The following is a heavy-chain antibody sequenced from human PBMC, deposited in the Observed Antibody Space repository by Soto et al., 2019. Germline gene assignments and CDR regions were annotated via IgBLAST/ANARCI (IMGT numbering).Heavy chain of an antibody. CDR2: ISYDGSNK. V-gene: IGHV3-30*18. J-gene: IGHJ4*02. Sequence: GGSLRLSCAASGFTFSSYGMHWVRQAPGKGLEWVAVISYDGSNKYYADSVKGRFTISRDNSKNTLYLQMNSLRAEDTAVYYCAKISDSSSHYYFDYWGQGTLVTVSS. D-gene: IGHD6-6*01. CDR3: AKISDSSSHYYFDY. CDR1: GFTFSSYG.